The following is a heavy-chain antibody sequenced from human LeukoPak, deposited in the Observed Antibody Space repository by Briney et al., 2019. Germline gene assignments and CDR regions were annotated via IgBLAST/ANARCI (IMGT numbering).Heavy chain of an antibody. Sequence: ASVKVSCKASVYTFTSYGISWVRQAPGQGLEWMRWISAYNGNTNYAQKLQGGVTMTTDTSTSTAYMELRSLRSDDTAVYYCAIQQQLVGPPGYFQHWGQGTLVTVSS. CDR2: ISAYNGNT. D-gene: IGHD6-13*01. V-gene: IGHV1-18*01. CDR1: VYTFTSYG. CDR3: AIQQQLVGPPGYFQH. J-gene: IGHJ1*01.